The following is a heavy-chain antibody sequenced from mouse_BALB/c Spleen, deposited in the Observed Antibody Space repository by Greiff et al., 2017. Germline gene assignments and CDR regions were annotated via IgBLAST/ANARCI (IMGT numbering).Heavy chain of an antibody. J-gene: IGHJ2*01. D-gene: IGHD2-10*02. CDR2: ISDGGSYA. Sequence: EVKLVESGGGLVKPGGSLKLSCAASGFTFSDYYMYWVRQTPEKRLEWVATISDGGSYAYYPDSVKGRFTISRDNAKNNLYLQMSSLKSEDTAMYYCARGRYGNAFDYWGQGTTLTVSS. CDR3: ARGRYGNAFDY. CDR1: GFTFSDYY. V-gene: IGHV5-4*02.